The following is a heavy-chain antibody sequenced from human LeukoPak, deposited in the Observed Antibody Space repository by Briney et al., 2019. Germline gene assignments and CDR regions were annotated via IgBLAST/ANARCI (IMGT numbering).Heavy chain of an antibody. CDR1: GFTFSSYA. J-gene: IGHJ1*01. CDR2: ISSNGGNT. V-gene: IGHV3-64*01. D-gene: IGHD6-13*01. CDR3: AKEIRPIAAARTAPQQ. Sequence: GGSLRLSCAASGFTFSSYAMHWVRQAPGKGLEYVSGISSNGGNTYYANSVKGRFTIARDNSKNTLYLQMGSLRAEDMAVYYCAKEIRPIAAARTAPQQWGQGTLVTVSS.